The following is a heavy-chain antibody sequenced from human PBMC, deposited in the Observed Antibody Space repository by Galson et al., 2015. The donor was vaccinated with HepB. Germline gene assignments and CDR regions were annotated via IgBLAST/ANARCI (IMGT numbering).Heavy chain of an antibody. Sequence: SLRLSCAASGFTFSSYGMHWVRQAPGKGLEWVAVIWYDGSNKYYADSVKGRFTISRDNSKNTPYLQMNSLRAEDTAVYYCARDRGYFDLWGRGTLVTVSS. CDR3: ARDRGYFDL. V-gene: IGHV3-33*08. J-gene: IGHJ2*01. CDR1: GFTFSSYG. CDR2: IWYDGSNK.